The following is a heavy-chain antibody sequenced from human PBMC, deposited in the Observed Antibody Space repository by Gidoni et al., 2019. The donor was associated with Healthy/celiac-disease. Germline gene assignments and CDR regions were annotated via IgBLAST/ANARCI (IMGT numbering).Heavy chain of an antibody. J-gene: IGHJ3*02. D-gene: IGHD3-22*01. CDR1: GGSISSYS. V-gene: IGHV4-59*01. CDR2: IYYSGST. Sequence: QVQLQESGPGLVKPSETLSLTCTVSGGSISSYSWSWIRQPPGKGLEWIGYIYYSGSTNYNPYLKSRVTISVDTAKNQFSLKLSSVTAADTAVYYCAREGYYDSSGYDDAFDIWGQGTMVTVSS. CDR3: AREGYYDSSGYDDAFDI.